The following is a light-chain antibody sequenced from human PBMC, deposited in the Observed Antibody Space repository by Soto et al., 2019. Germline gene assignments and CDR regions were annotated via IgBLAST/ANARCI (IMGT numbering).Light chain of an antibody. CDR3: QQYGNSPQT. CDR2: GAS. J-gene: IGKJ1*01. CDR1: QSLSNNIY. Sequence: EIVLTQSPGTLSSPGERATLSCRASQSLSNNIYLAWYQQKPGQAPRLLIYGASSRATGIPNRFSGSGSGTDFTLTISRLEPEDFAVYYCQQYGNSPQTFGQGTKVEIK. V-gene: IGKV3-20*01.